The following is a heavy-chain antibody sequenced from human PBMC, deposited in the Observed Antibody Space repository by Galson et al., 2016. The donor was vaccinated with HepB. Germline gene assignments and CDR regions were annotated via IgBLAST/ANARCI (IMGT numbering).Heavy chain of an antibody. CDR2: LSHGGVT. CDR3: AGLPTYYDLSKGFTDY. CDR1: GASITSGGYS. J-gene: IGHJ4*02. D-gene: IGHD3-3*01. Sequence: TLSLTCAVSGASITSGGYSWTWIRQPPGAGLEWIGYLSHGGVTQYNSSLKSRVSISGDRSKNQFSVSLNSVTAADTAVYFCAGLPTYYDLSKGFTDYWGQGTQVTVSS. V-gene: IGHV4-30-2*01.